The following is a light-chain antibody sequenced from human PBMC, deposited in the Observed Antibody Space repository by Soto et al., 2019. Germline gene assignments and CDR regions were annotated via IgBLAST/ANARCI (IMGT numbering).Light chain of an antibody. V-gene: IGKV3-20*01. Sequence: EILMPQSPATLSVSRGERATLSCRASQAISSKLAWYQQKPGQAPRIIIYDASSWATGVPDRFSGSGSGTEFTLTITRLEPEDFAVFYCQQYGSSETIFGQGTRLEIK. J-gene: IGKJ5*01. CDR3: QQYGSSETI. CDR2: DAS. CDR1: QAISSK.